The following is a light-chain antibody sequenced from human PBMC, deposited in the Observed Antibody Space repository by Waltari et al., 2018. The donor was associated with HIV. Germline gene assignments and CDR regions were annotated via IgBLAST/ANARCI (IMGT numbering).Light chain of an antibody. CDR3: SSYAGSNTFV. CDR1: SSDVGGYNY. J-gene: IGLJ1*01. V-gene: IGLV2-8*01. Sequence: QSALTQPPSASGSPGQSVTISCTGTSSDVGGYNYVSWYQQHPDKAPKLMIYEVTKGPSGVPDRFSGAKSGNTASLTISGLQAEDEADYYCSSYAGSNTFVFGTVTKVTVL. CDR2: EVT.